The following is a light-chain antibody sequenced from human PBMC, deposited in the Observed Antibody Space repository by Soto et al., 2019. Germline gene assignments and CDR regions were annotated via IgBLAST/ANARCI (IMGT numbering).Light chain of an antibody. V-gene: IGLV2-14*01. J-gene: IGLJ2*01. CDR1: SSDVGGYNY. CDR2: QVS. Sequence: QSALTQPASVSGSPGQSITISCTGTSSDVGGYNYVSWYQQHPGKPPKLLISQVSDRPSGVSNRFSGSKSGSTASLTISGLQAEDEAAYYCSSYTTTSTIIFGGGTKVTVL. CDR3: SSYTTTSTII.